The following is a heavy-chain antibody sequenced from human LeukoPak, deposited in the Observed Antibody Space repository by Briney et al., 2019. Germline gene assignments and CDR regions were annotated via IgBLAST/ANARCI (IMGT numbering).Heavy chain of an antibody. CDR1: GFTFSSYA. D-gene: IGHD4-23*01. CDR3: ARANGGDFGY. Sequence: PGGSLRLSCAASGFTFSSYAMSWVRQAPGKGLEWVSTISDNGDNTHYADSVKGRFTISRDNSKNTLYLQMNSLRAEDTAVYYCARANGGDFGYWGQGTLVTVSS. CDR2: ISDNGDNT. V-gene: IGHV3-23*01. J-gene: IGHJ4*02.